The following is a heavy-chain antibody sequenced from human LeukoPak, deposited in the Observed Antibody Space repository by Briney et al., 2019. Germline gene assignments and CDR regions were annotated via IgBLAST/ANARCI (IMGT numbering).Heavy chain of an antibody. CDR2: INPSGGST. CDR1: GYTFTSYY. Sequence: GSVKVSCKASGYTFTSYYMHWVRQAPGQGLEWMGIINPSGGSTSYAQKFQGRVTMTRDTSTSTVYMELSSLRSEDTAVYYCARDPMIVVVTPGYYFDYWGQGTLVTVSS. V-gene: IGHV1-46*01. CDR3: ARDPMIVVVTPGYYFDY. J-gene: IGHJ4*02. D-gene: IGHD3-22*01.